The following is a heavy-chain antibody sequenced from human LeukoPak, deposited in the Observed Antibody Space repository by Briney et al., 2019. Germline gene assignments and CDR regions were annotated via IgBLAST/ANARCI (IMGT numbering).Heavy chain of an antibody. D-gene: IGHD2-2*01. Sequence: ASVTVSFKASGYTFTGYYMHWVRQAPGQGLEWMGWINPNSGGTNYAQKFQGRVTMTRDTSISTAYMELSRLRSDDTAVYYCARGPPYCSSTSCRFFDYWGQGTLVTVSS. CDR3: ARGPPYCSSTSCRFFDY. CDR2: INPNSGGT. V-gene: IGHV1-2*02. J-gene: IGHJ4*02. CDR1: GYTFTGYY.